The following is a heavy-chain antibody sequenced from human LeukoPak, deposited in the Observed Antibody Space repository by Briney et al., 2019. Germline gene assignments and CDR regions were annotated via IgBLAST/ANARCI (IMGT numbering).Heavy chain of an antibody. J-gene: IGHJ5*02. Sequence: SVKVSCKASGGAFSSYAISWVRQAPGQGLEWMGGIIPIFGTANYAQKFQGRVTITADESTSTAYMELSSLRSEDTAVYYCARDRTTGTTGGIDPWGQGTLVTVSS. V-gene: IGHV1-69*01. CDR1: GGAFSSYA. CDR2: IIPIFGTA. CDR3: ARDRTTGTTGGIDP. D-gene: IGHD1-1*01.